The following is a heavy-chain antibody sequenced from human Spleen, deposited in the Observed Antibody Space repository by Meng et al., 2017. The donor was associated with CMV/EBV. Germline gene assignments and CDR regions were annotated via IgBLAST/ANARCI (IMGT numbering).Heavy chain of an antibody. CDR3: ASPRVPVAISAEYLQH. Sequence: SVKVSCKASGGTFTNYAVSWVRQAPGQGLEWMGRIIPIHGTTNYAQEFRGRVTITADKSTSTAYMELSSLGYEDTAVYYCASPRVPVAISAEYLQHWGQGTLVTVSS. CDR2: IIPIHGTT. CDR1: GGTFTNYA. J-gene: IGHJ1*01. D-gene: IGHD2-2*01. V-gene: IGHV1-69*04.